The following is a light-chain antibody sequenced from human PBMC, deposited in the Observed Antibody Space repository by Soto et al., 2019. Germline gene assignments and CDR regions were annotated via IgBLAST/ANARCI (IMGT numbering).Light chain of an antibody. V-gene: IGKV3-15*01. J-gene: IGKJ5*01. CDR2: GAS. Sequence: EKVMTQSQATMSFPPVSRSPLSFLPSHSVSTNLAGYQKTPGQAPRLLIYGASTRATGIPDRFSGSGSGTEFTLTIRSLKSEDFAVYYCQQLHNWPQINCGQGQRLAIK. CDR3: QQLHNWPQIN. CDR1: HSVSTN.